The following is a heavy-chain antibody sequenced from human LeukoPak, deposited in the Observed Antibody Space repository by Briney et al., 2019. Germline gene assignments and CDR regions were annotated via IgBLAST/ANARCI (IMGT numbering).Heavy chain of an antibody. CDR1: GLSRGTSGVG. Sequence: ESGPTLGKPTQTLTLTCTFSGLSRGTSGVGVGWVRQPPGKALGWLALIYGNDDKRYSPSLKSRLTITKDTSKNQVVLTMTNMEPVDTATYYCAHRRDYGHHDAFDIWGQGTMVTVSS. D-gene: IGHD4-17*01. J-gene: IGHJ3*02. CDR3: AHRRDYGHHDAFDI. CDR2: IYGNDDK. V-gene: IGHV2-5*01.